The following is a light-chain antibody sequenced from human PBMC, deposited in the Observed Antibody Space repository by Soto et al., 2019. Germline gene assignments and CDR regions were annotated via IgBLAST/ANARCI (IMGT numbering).Light chain of an antibody. CDR2: SNN. Sequence: QSVLTQPPSASGSPGQRVTISCSGRSSNIGSNTVNWYQQVPGTAPRVLIYSNNQRPSGVPDRFSGSKSGTSASLANSGLRSEDEADYYCAAWDDSLNGWVFGGGTKVTVL. V-gene: IGLV1-44*01. J-gene: IGLJ3*02. CDR1: SSNIGSNT. CDR3: AAWDDSLNGWV.